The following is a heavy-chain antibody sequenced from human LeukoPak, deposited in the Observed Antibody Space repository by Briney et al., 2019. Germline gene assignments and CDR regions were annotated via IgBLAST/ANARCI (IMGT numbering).Heavy chain of an antibody. Sequence: NPGGSLRLSCAASGFTFSNSAMNWVRQAPGKGLEWVSSINDVSSHIYYADSVKGRFTISRNNANNSVSLQMNNLRAEDTAVYYCARDSTYYLRYGYFDSWGQGILVTVSS. V-gene: IGHV3-21*06. CDR1: GFTFSNSA. D-gene: IGHD3-22*01. CDR3: ARDSTYYLRYGYFDS. J-gene: IGHJ4*02. CDR2: INDVSSHI.